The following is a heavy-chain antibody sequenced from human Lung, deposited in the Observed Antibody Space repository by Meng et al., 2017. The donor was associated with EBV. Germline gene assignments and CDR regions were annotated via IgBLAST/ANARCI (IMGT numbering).Heavy chain of an antibody. V-gene: IGHV4-4*02. CDR1: GCSISSVYW. J-gene: IGHJ4*02. CDR3: ARGGYYSFDY. Sequence: PLPEAGPGLVKPSETLSLTCAVSGCSISSVYWWTWVRQSPGKGLEWIGEIYHSGSNNYNPFLKSRVTISVDKSKNQFSLKLTSVTAADTAVYYCARGGYYSFDYWGQGTLVTVSS. CDR2: IYHSGSN. D-gene: IGHD5-18*01.